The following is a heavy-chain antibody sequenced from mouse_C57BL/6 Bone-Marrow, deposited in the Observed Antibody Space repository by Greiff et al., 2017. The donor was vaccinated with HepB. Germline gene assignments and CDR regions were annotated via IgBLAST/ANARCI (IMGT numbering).Heavy chain of an antibody. CDR1: GFNIKDDY. V-gene: IGHV14-4*01. Sequence: VQLQQSGAELVRPGASVKLSCTASGFNIKDDYMHWVKQRPEQGLEWIGWIDPENGDTEYASKFQGKATITADTSSNTAYLQLSSLTSEDTAVYYCTTEGGVTTWFAYWGQGTLVTVSA. CDR2: IDPENGDT. D-gene: IGHD2-2*01. J-gene: IGHJ3*01. CDR3: TTEGGVTTWFAY.